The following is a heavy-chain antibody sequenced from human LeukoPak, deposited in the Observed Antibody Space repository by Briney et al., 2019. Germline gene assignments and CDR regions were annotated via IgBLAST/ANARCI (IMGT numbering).Heavy chain of an antibody. V-gene: IGHV1-46*01. D-gene: IGHD5-18*01. CDR1: GYTFTSYY. J-gene: IGHJ4*02. Sequence: ASVKVSCKASGYTFTSYYMYWVRQAPGQGLEWMGIINPNRGSTSYAQKFQGRVTMTRDTSTSTVYMELSSLRSEDTAVYYCARAPDTAMVIDYWGQGTLVTVSS. CDR2: INPNRGST. CDR3: ARAPDTAMVIDY.